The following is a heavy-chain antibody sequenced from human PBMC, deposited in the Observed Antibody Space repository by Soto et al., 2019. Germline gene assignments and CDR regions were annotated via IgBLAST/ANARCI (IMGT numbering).Heavy chain of an antibody. D-gene: IGHD3-22*01. CDR1: GGSISSYY. Sequence: SETLRLTCTVSGGSISSYYWSWIRQPPGKGLEWIGYIYYSGSTNYNPSLKSRVTISVDTSKNQFSLKLSSVTAADTAVYYCARAVSGYYDSSGYSVEDWGQGTLVTVS. V-gene: IGHV4-59*01. CDR3: ARAVSGYYDSSGYSVED. J-gene: IGHJ4*02. CDR2: IYYSGST.